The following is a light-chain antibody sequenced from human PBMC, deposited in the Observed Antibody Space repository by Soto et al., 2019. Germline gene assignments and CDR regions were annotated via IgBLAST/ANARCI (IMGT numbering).Light chain of an antibody. CDR2: EVS. V-gene: IGLV2-8*01. J-gene: IGLJ1*01. CDR3: SSYAGSNLNV. CDR1: SSDVGGYNY. Sequence: QSALTQPPSASGSPGQSVIISCTGTSSDVGGYNYVSWYQQHPGKAPKLMIYEVSKRPSGVPDRFSGSKSGNTASLTVSGLQTEDEADYYCSSYAGSNLNVFGTGTKLTVL.